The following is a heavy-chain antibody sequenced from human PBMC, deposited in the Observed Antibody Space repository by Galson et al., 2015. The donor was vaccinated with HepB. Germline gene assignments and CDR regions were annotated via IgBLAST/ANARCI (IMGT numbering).Heavy chain of an antibody. CDR1: GFTFSSYA. D-gene: IGHD1-7*01. CDR3: ARDSLSPYMTGTSFFDY. J-gene: IGHJ4*02. CDR2: ISYDGSNK. V-gene: IGHV3-30-3*01. Sequence: SLRLSCAASGFTFSSYAMHWVRQAPGKGLEWVAVISYDGSNKYYADSVKGRFTISRDNSKNTLYLQMNSLRAGDTAVYYCARDSLSPYMTGTSFFDYWGQGTLVTVSS.